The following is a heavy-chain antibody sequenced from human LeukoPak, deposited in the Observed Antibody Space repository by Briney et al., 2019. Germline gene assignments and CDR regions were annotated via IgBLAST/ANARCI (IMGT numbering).Heavy chain of an antibody. Sequence: GESLKISCKGSGYSFTSYWIGWVRQMPGKGLEWMGIICPGDSDTRYSPSFQGQVTISADKSTSTAYLQWSSLKASDTAMYYCASTYSGYGYYYGMDVWGQGTTVTVSS. D-gene: IGHD5-12*01. CDR2: ICPGDSDT. CDR3: ASTYSGYGYYYGMDV. V-gene: IGHV5-51*01. CDR1: GYSFTSYW. J-gene: IGHJ6*02.